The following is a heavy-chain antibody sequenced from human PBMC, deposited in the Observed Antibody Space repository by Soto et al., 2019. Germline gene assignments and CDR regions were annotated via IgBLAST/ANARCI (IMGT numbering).Heavy chain of an antibody. D-gene: IGHD3-22*01. J-gene: IGHJ4*02. CDR1: GGSISSYY. Sequence: TSETLSLTCTVSGGSISSYYWSWIRQPPGKGLEWIGYIYYSGSTNYNPSLKSRVTISVDTSKNQFSLKLSSATAADTAVYYCARAILSYYDSSGYCYFDYWGQGTLVTVSS. CDR2: IYYSGST. V-gene: IGHV4-59*01. CDR3: ARAILSYYDSSGYCYFDY.